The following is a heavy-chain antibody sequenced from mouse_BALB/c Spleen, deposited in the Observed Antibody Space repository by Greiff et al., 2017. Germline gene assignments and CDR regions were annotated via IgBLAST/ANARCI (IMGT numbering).Heavy chain of an antibody. D-gene: IGHD2-1*01. J-gene: IGHJ3*01. CDR3: KGTYGNYLAGFAY. CDR1: GYSFTSYW. Sequence: EVQLHQSGTVLARPGASVKMSCKASGYSFTSYWMHWVKQRPGHGLEWIGAIYPGNSDTSYNQKFKGKAKLTAVTSASTAYMELSSLTNEDSAVYYCKGTYGNYLAGFAYWGQGTLVTVSA. CDR2: IYPGNSDT. V-gene: IGHV1-5*01.